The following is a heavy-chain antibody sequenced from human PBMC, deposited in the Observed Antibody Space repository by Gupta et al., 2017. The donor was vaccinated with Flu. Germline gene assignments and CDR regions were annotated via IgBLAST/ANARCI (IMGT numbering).Heavy chain of an antibody. CDR3: ARVNQADDPNSLYYYYYYMDV. CDR2: ISSGSSYI. V-gene: IGHV3-21*01. J-gene: IGHJ6*03. D-gene: IGHD1-7*01. Sequence: DWVSSISSGSSYILFADSLKGRFTISRDNAKNSLYLQMNSLRAEDTAVYYCARVNQADDPNSLYYYYYYMDVWGKGTTVTVSS.